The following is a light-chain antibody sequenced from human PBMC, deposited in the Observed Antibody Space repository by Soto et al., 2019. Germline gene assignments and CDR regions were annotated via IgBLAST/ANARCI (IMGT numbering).Light chain of an antibody. V-gene: IGKV3-20*01. Sequence: EIVLTQSPGTLSLSPGERATLFCRASQSIATSQLAWYQQKPGQAPRLLIGASTRATGIPDRFSDSGSGTDFTLTISRLEPEDFAVYYCQQFAASPRTFGHGTTVEIK. CDR2: GAS. CDR3: QQFAASPRT. J-gene: IGKJ1*01. CDR1: QSIATSQ.